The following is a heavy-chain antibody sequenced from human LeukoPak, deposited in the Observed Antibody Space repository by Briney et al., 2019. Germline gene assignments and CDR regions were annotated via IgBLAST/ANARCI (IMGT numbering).Heavy chain of an antibody. CDR3: ATLKRGYGGYFDL. D-gene: IGHD2-15*01. V-gene: IGHV3-66*04. J-gene: IGHJ2*01. Sequence: GGSLRLSCAGSGFTVSSNYMSWVRQAPGKGLEWVSVHYTGGTTYYADSVRGRFTIYRDNSKNTVYLQMSRLRDEDTAVYYCATLKRGYGGYFDLWGRGTLVTVSS. CDR1: GFTVSSNY. CDR2: HYTGGTT.